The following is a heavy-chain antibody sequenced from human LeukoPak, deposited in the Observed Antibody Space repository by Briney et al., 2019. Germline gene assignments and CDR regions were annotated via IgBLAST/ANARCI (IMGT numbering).Heavy chain of an antibody. CDR2: IPIDGSHK. CDR1: GFTLREYG. Sequence: PGESLTLSCVVSGFTLREYGIHWVRQPPGRGLQWVAFIPIDGSHKYYAGSVEGRSTISGDTSENTPWLQMNSLTVEATAVYYCAAYSGSYPEYFQYWGQGILVTASS. CDR3: AAYSGSYPEYFQY. J-gene: IGHJ1*01. D-gene: IGHD1-26*01. V-gene: IGHV3-30*02.